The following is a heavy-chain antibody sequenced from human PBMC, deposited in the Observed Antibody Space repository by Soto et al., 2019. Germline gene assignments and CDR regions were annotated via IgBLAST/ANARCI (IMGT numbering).Heavy chain of an antibody. CDR3: ARDVAHEPSLTFDY. Sequence: QVQLVQSGAEVKKPGSSVKVSCKASGGTFSSYAISWVRQAPGQGLEWMGGIIPIFGTANYAQKFQGRVTXXAXEXXSTAYMELSSLRSEDTAVYYCARDVAHEPSLTFDYWGQGTLVTVSS. D-gene: IGHD7-27*01. V-gene: IGHV1-69*12. CDR1: GGTFSSYA. J-gene: IGHJ4*02. CDR2: IIPIFGTA.